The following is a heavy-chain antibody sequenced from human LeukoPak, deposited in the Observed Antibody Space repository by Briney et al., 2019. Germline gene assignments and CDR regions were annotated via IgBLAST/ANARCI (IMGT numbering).Heavy chain of an antibody. CDR1: GGSISSSNW. V-gene: IGHV4-4*02. J-gene: IGHJ5*02. Sequence: SETLSLTCAVSGGSISSSNWWSWVRPPPGKGLEWIGEINHSGSTNYNPSLKRRVTISEDTNKNQFSLQLSSVTAADTAVYYFARARLVQLWLTGDRPGKFDPWGQGTLVTVSS. D-gene: IGHD5-18*01. CDR2: INHSGST. CDR3: ARARLVQLWLTGDRPGKFDP.